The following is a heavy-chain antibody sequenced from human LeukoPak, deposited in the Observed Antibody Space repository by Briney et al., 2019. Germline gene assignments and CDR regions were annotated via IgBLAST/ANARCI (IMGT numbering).Heavy chain of an antibody. D-gene: IGHD6-13*01. V-gene: IGHV4-59*01. CDR1: GGSISSYY. J-gene: IGHJ6*03. Sequence: SETLSLTCTVSGGSISSYYWCWIRQPPGKGLEWIGYIYYSGSTNYNPSLKSRVTISVDTSKNQFSLKLSSVTAADTAVYYCARSSHIAAAGTGPYYYYYYYMDVWGKGTTVTVSS. CDR3: ARSSHIAAAGTGPYYYYYYYMDV. CDR2: IYYSGST.